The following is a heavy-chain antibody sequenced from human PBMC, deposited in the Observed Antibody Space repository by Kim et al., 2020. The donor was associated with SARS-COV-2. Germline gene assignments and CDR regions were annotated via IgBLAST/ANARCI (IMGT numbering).Heavy chain of an antibody. J-gene: IGHJ4*02. Sequence: DTVKGRFPISRDKSKNKLYLQMNSLRVEDTALYYCAKGLTSIAVTGKLDYWGQGTLVTVSS. V-gene: IGHV3-23*01. CDR3: AKGLTSIAVTGKLDY. D-gene: IGHD6-19*01.